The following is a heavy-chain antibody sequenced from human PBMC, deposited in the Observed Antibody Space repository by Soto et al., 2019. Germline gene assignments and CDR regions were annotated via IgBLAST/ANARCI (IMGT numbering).Heavy chain of an antibody. CDR3: ARGVDIVVGYDY. D-gene: IGHD2-15*01. V-gene: IGHV4-59*01. CDR1: GGSISSYY. CDR2: IYYSGST. J-gene: IGHJ4*02. Sequence: QVQLQESGPGLVKPSETLSLTCTASGGSISSYYWSWIRQPPGKGLEWIGYIYYSGSTNYNPSLKSRVTISVDTSKNQFSLKLSSVTAADTAVYYCARGVDIVVGYDYWGQGTLVTVSS.